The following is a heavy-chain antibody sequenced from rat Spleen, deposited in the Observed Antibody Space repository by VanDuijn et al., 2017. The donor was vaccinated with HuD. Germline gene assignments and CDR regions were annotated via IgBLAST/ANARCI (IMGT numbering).Heavy chain of an antibody. D-gene: IGHD1-11*01. Sequence: EVQLVESGGGLVQPGRSLKFSCAASGFTFSDYAMGWVRQAPKKGLEWVATIIYDGRNTYYGDSVKGRFTISRDNAKSTLYLQMNSLRSEDTATYYCARHEDYGGYSRDYFDYWGRGVKVTVSS. CDR2: IIYDGRNT. V-gene: IGHV5-17*01. J-gene: IGHJ2*01. CDR1: GFTFSDYA. CDR3: ARHEDYGGYSRDYFDY.